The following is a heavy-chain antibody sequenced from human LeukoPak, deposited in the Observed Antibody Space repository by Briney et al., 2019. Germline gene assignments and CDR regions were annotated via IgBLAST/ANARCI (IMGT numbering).Heavy chain of an antibody. J-gene: IGHJ1*01. D-gene: IGHD5-18*01. CDR3: ARGSFSADAPLVLAYFHH. CDR2: INPNSGGT. Sequence: ASVTLSCKASGYTFTGYYIHWVRQAPGQGLEWMGWINPNSGGTNYAQKFQGSVTIIRYTSISTAYMELSRLRADDTAVYYCARGSFSADAPLVLAYFHHWGQGYFVSASS. CDR1: GYTFTGYY. V-gene: IGHV1-2*02.